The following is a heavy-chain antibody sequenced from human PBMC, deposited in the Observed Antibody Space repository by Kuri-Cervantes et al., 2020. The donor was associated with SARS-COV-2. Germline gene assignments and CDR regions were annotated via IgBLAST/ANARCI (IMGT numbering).Heavy chain of an antibody. J-gene: IGHJ4*02. Sequence: GSLRLSCTVSGGSISSYYWSWIRQPPGKGLEWIGYIYYSGSTNYNPSLKSRVTISVDTSKNQFSLKLSSVTAADTAVYYCARHILPLLLRSNYYYDSSGYPPAYFDYWGQGTLVTVSS. V-gene: IGHV4-59*01. CDR3: ARHILPLLLRSNYYYDSSGYPPAYFDY. CDR2: IYYSGST. D-gene: IGHD3-22*01. CDR1: GGSISSYY.